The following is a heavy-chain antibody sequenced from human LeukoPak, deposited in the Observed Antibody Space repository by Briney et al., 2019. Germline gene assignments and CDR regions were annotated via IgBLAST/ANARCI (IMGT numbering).Heavy chain of an antibody. CDR1: GGSISSGGYY. Sequence: SETLSLTCTVSGGSISSGGYYWSWIPQHPGKDLEWIGYIYYSGSTYYNPSLKSRVTVSVDTSKNQFSLKLSSVTAEDTAVYYCARSRDYDDYWGQGTLVTVSS. CDR3: ARSRDYDDY. V-gene: IGHV4-31*03. J-gene: IGHJ4*02. D-gene: IGHD6-6*01. CDR2: IYYSGST.